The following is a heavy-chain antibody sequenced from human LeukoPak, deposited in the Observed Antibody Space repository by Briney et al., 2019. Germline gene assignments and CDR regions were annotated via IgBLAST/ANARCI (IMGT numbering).Heavy chain of an antibody. CDR2: ISAYYGNT. Sequence: GASVKVSCKASGFSYGISWVRQAPGQGLEWMGWISAYYGNTNYAQKLQGRVTMTTDTSTSTAYMELRSLRSDDTAVYYCARDGSGTWNDYWGQGTLVTVSS. CDR1: GFSYG. V-gene: IGHV1-18*01. CDR3: ARDGSGTWNDY. J-gene: IGHJ4*02. D-gene: IGHD3-10*01.